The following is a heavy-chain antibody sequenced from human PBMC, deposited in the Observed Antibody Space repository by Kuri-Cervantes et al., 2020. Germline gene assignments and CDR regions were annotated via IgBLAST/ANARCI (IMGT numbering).Heavy chain of an antibody. CDR3: ARAGDWDAFDI. CDR1: GFTFSNAW. CDR2: IYSGGST. Sequence: GGSLRLSCAASGFTFSNAWMSWVRQAPGKGPEWVSVIYSGGSTYYADSVKGRFTISRDNSKNTLYLQMNSLRAEDTAVYYCARAGDWDAFDIWGQGTMVTVSS. V-gene: IGHV3-53*01. J-gene: IGHJ3*02. D-gene: IGHD2-21*02.